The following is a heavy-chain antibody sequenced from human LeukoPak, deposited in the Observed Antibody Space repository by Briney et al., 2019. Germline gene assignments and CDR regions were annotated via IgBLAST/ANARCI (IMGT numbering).Heavy chain of an antibody. CDR1: GFTVSSHD. D-gene: IGHD3-16*01. V-gene: IGHV3-53*04. Sequence: GGSLRLSCAASGFTVSSHDMSWVRQAPGRGLEWVSVIYMGGNTYYADSVKGRFTISRHTSKNTLYLQMNSLRAEDTAVYYCARVGDEVAYTRGYLDHWGQGTLVTASS. CDR3: ARVGDEVAYTRGYLDH. CDR2: IYMGGNT. J-gene: IGHJ4*02.